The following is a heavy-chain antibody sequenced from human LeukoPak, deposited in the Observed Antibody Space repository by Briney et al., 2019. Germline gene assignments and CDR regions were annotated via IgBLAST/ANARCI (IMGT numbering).Heavy chain of an antibody. CDR2: INHSGST. CDR3: ARDDAFDI. V-gene: IGHV4-34*01. CDR1: GGSFSGYY. Sequence: SETLSLTCAVYGGSFSGYYWSWIRQPPGKGLEWIGEINHSGSTNFNPSLKSRVTISVDTSKNQFSLKLSSVTAADTAVYYCARDDAFDIWGQGTMVTVSS. J-gene: IGHJ3*02.